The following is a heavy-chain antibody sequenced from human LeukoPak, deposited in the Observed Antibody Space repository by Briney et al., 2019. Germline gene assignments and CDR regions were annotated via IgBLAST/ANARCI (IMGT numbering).Heavy chain of an antibody. D-gene: IGHD5-18*01. V-gene: IGHV4-38-2*02. CDR1: GYSISSGYY. J-gene: IGHJ6*03. CDR2: IYHSGST. CDR3: ARTTEGGYTYDYFYYYYMDV. Sequence: NPSETLSLTCTVSGYSISSGYYWGWIRQPPGKGLEWIGSIYHSGSTNYNPSLKSRVTISVDTSKNQFSLKLSSVTAADTAVYFCARTTEGGYTYDYFYYYYMDVWGKGTTVTISS.